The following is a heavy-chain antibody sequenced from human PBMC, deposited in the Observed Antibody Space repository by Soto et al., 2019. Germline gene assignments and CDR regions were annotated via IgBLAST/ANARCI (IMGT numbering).Heavy chain of an antibody. Sequence: QVELVQSGAEVKKPGSSVKVSCQASEDTFRNYAISWVRQAPGQGLEWMGGIIPIFGTANYAQKFQGRVTITADTSANTLYLELSSLRSEDTAVYYCSSTKYDSSAYYYWSLGRWGRGTLVTVSS. CDR3: SSTKYDSSAYYYWSLGR. CDR1: EDTFRNYA. J-gene: IGHJ2*01. V-gene: IGHV1-69*06. CDR2: IIPIFGTA. D-gene: IGHD3-22*01.